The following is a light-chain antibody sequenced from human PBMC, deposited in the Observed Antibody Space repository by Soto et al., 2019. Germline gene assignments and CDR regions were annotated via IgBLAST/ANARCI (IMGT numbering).Light chain of an antibody. V-gene: IGKV3-20*01. CDR1: QSVSNNY. CDR2: GAS. CDR3: QQYGSSPTWT. Sequence: ESVLTQSPGTLSLSPGERATLSCRASQSVSNNYLAWYRQKPGQAPRLLIYGASTRATGIPDRFSSSGSGTDFTLTISRLEPEDSAVYFCQQYGSSPTWTFGQGTKVEIK. J-gene: IGKJ1*01.